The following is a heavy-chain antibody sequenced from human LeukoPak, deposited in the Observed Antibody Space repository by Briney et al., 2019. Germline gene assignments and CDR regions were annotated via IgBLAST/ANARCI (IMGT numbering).Heavy chain of an antibody. Sequence: PSETLSLTCTVSGGSISRYYWSWIRQPPGKGLEWGGYIYYSGSTNYNPSLKSRVTISVDTSKNQFSLKLSSVTAADTAVYYCARQGTGIAVALFDWGQGTLVTVSS. CDR1: GGSISRYY. J-gene: IGHJ4*02. D-gene: IGHD6-19*01. V-gene: IGHV4-59*08. CDR2: IYYSGST. CDR3: ARQGTGIAVALFD.